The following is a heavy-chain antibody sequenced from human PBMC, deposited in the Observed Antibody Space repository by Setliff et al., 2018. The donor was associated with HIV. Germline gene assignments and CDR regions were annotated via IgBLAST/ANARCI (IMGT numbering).Heavy chain of an antibody. CDR2: VSSSGTTI. V-gene: IGHV3-48*03. Sequence: GGSLRLSCAASGFTFSNYEMNWVRQAPGKGLEWVSYVSSSGTTIYYADSVKGRFTISRDNAKNSLYLQMNTLRAEDTAVYYCAKYLRTYDILTGLGYWGQGTLVTVSS. J-gene: IGHJ4*02. CDR1: GFTFSNYE. CDR3: AKYLRTYDILTGLGY. D-gene: IGHD3-9*01.